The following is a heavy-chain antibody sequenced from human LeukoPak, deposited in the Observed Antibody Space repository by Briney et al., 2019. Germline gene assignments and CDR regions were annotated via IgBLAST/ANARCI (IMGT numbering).Heavy chain of an antibody. J-gene: IGHJ4*03. Sequence: PSETLSLTCTVSGGSISSSSYYWGWIRQPPGKGLEWIGSIYYSGSTSYNSSLKSRVTISVDTSKNQFSLKLSSVTAADTAVYYCARRFPAHYFDNSGHGTLGTLSS. D-gene: IGHD6-25*01. V-gene: IGHV4-39*01. CDR1: GGSISSSSYY. CDR3: ARRFPAHYFDN. CDR2: IYYSGST.